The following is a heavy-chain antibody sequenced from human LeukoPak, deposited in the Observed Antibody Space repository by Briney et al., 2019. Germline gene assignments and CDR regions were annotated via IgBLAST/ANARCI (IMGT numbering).Heavy chain of an antibody. CDR1: GGSISTYY. CDR2: IYISGNT. J-gene: IGHJ6*03. V-gene: IGHV4-4*09. D-gene: IGHD3-3*01. CDR3: AKHDTLFGAAHYYMDV. Sequence: VKPSETLSLTCTVSGGSISTYYWSWIRQPPGKGLEWLGYIYISGNTNYNPSLESRVTISLDTSKNHFSLNLSSVTAADTAVYYCAKHDTLFGAAHYYMDVWGKGTTVTVSS.